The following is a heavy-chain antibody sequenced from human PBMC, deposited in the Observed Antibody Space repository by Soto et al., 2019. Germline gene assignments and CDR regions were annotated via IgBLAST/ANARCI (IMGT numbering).Heavy chain of an antibody. CDR1: GFSLSTTGVG. Sequence: QITLKESGPTLVTPPQTLTLTCTFSGFSLSTTGVGVGWIRQPPGKALAWLALIYWNDDERYRPSLKSRLTTTKDTSKNQVFLTMTNMDPVDTATYYCAHSGVGASPFDYWGQGTLVTVSS. CDR3: AHSGVGASPFDY. CDR2: IYWNDDE. V-gene: IGHV2-5*01. J-gene: IGHJ4*02. D-gene: IGHD1-26*01.